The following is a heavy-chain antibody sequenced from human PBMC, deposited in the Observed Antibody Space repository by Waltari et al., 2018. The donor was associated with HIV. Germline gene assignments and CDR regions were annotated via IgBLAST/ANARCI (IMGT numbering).Heavy chain of an antibody. J-gene: IGHJ4*02. CDR3: ARDTKVAGVQVLRPRYFDY. V-gene: IGHV3-48*01. Sequence: EVQLLESGGGLAQPGGSLIVSCAASGFTFNTYGMNCVRQTPGKGLVWMSYIGPSATTIFYADAVKGRFTTSRDNATNSLYLQMSGLRPEDAGVYFCARDTKVAGVQVLRPRYFDYWGQGTPVSVSS. D-gene: IGHD1-1*01. CDR2: IGPSATTI. CDR1: GFTFNTYG.